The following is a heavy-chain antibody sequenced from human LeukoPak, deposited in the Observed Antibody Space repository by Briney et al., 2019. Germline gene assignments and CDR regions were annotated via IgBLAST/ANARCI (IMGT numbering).Heavy chain of an antibody. V-gene: IGHV3-53*01. CDR3: AREWANQRQRRDN. CDR2: LYAGGTT. D-gene: IGHD1-14*01. CDR1: GFSVSSSL. Sequence: AGGSLRLSCAASGFSVSSSLMTWVRQSPVKGLELVAVLYAGGTTNYVESVKGRFTISRDNSKNTVYLQMNSLRDDDTGVYYCAREWANQRQRRDNWGQGTPVTVSS. J-gene: IGHJ4*02.